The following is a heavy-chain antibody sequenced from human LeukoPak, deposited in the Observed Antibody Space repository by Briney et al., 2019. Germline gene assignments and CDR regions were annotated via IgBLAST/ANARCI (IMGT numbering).Heavy chain of an antibody. J-gene: IGHJ4*02. V-gene: IGHV4-39*01. CDR3: ARRGYCASASCYRVFDY. Sequence: PSETLSLTCTVSGGAISSNGYSWGWIRQPPGKGLEWIGNIYYSGNTYYNPSLKSRATISVDTSNNQFSLKLSSVTATDTAIYYCARRGYCASASCYRVFDYWGQGTLVTVSS. D-gene: IGHD2-2*02. CDR2: IYYSGNT. CDR1: GGAISSNGYS.